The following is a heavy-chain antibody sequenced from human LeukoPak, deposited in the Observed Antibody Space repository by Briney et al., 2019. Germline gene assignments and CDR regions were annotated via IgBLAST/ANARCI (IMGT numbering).Heavy chain of an antibody. J-gene: IGHJ3*02. Sequence: GGSLRLSCVASGFTFSTYGMTWVRQAPGKGLEWVSAISGSGGSTYYADSVKGRFTISRDNSKNTLYLQMNSLRAEDTAVYYCAKAGYYDSSGHGAFDIWGQGTMVTVSS. CDR2: ISGSGGST. V-gene: IGHV3-23*01. CDR3: AKAGYYDSSGHGAFDI. CDR1: GFTFSTYG. D-gene: IGHD3-22*01.